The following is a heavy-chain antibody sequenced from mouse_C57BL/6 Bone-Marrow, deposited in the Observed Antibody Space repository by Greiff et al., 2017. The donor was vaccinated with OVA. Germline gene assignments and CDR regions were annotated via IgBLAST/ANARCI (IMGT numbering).Heavy chain of an antibody. CDR1: GYAFSSSW. CDR2: IYPGDGDT. Sequence: VQLQQSGPELVKPGASVKISCKASGYAFSSSWMNWVKQRPGKGLEWIGRIYPGDGDTNYNGKFKGKATLTADKSSSTAYMQLSSLTSEDSAVYFCARWGLTGTGAMDYWGQGTSVTVSS. V-gene: IGHV1-82*01. J-gene: IGHJ4*01. CDR3: ARWGLTGTGAMDY. D-gene: IGHD4-1*01.